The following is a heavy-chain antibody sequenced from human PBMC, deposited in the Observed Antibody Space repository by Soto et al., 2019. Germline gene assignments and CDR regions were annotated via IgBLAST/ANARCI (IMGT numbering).Heavy chain of an antibody. Sequence: PSETLSLTCAVSSGSISSSNWWSWVRQPPGKELDWIGEFYHSGITNYILSLKSRVTISVDKSMIQFSLMLIFVTVADTAVYFCARGPLGYDILTGYYMDVWGKGTTVTVSS. CDR3: ARGPLGYDILTGYYMDV. J-gene: IGHJ6*03. CDR2: FYHSGIT. V-gene: IGHV4-4*02. D-gene: IGHD3-9*01. CDR1: SGSISSSNW.